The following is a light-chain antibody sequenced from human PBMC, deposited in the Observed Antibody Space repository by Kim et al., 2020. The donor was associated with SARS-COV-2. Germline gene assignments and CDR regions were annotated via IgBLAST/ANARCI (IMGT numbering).Light chain of an antibody. Sequence: SPGDRASLSCRASHSVSSSYLAWYQQKPGQAPRLLIYGASSRANGIPDRFSGSGSRTDFTLTISRLEPEDVAVYYCQQYGSSPLTFGGGTKVDIK. V-gene: IGKV3-20*01. J-gene: IGKJ4*01. CDR1: HSVSSSY. CDR3: QQYGSSPLT. CDR2: GAS.